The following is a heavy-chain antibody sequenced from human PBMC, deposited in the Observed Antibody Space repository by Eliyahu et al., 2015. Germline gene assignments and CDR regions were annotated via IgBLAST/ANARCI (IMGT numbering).Heavy chain of an antibody. CDR2: ISGSGGST. V-gene: IGHV3-23*01. CDR3: AKGTNYMITFGGVLVY. Sequence: EVQLLESGGGLVQPGGSLRLXCAXXGFPFSSXAMSWVRQAPGKGLEWVSAISGSGGSTYYADSVKGRFTISRDNSKNTLYLQMNSLRAEDTAVYYCAKGTNYMITFGGVLVYWGQGTLVTVSS. D-gene: IGHD3-16*01. J-gene: IGHJ4*02. CDR1: GFPFSSXA.